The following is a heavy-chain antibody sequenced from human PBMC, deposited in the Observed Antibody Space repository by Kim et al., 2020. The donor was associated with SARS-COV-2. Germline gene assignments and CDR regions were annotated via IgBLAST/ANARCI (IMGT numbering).Heavy chain of an antibody. D-gene: IGHD3-22*01. J-gene: IGHJ6*02. CDR1: GFTFSNYW. CDR2: IARDGIEK. CDR3: ARDVLFYYDYNDFGLDV. Sequence: GGSLSLSCAASGFTFSNYWMTWVRLAPGKGLEWVANIARDGIEKYYVDSVRGRFTISRDNTRKSLFLEMHSLRVEDTAVYYCARDVLFYYDYNDFGLDVWGQGTTVTVAS. V-gene: IGHV3-7*03.